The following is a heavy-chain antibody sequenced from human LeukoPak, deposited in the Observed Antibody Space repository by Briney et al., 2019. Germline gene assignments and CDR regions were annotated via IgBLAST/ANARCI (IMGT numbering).Heavy chain of an antibody. J-gene: IGHJ4*02. CDR1: GGTFSSYA. Sequence: ASVKVSCKASGGTFSSYAISWVRQAPGQGLEWMGGIIPIFGTANYAQKFQGRVTIIADESTSTAYMELSSLRSEDTAVYYCARVTYGSSDYFDYWGQGTLVTVSS. CDR2: IIPIFGTA. D-gene: IGHD3-10*01. V-gene: IGHV1-69*13. CDR3: ARVTYGSSDYFDY.